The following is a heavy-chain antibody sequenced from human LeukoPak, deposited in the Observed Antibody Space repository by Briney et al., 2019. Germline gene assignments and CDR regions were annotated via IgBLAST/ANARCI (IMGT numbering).Heavy chain of an antibody. V-gene: IGHV1-2*02. CDR2: INPNSGGT. D-gene: IGHD5-18*01. J-gene: IGHJ4*02. CDR1: GSTFTGYY. CDR3: ARTSVDTAMASLDY. Sequence: ASVKVSCKASGSTFTGYYMHWVRQAPGQGLEWMGWINPNSGGTDYAQKFQGRVTMTRDTSLSTAYMELSRLRSDDTAVYYCARTSVDTAMASLDYWGQGTLVTVSS.